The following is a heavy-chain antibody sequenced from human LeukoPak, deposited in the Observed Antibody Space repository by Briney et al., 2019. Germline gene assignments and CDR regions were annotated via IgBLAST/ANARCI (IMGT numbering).Heavy chain of an antibody. V-gene: IGHV1-46*01. J-gene: IGHJ4*02. D-gene: IGHD2-15*01. CDR2: INPSGGST. CDR3: ARAGPAHGPPSYSRYDY. CDR1: GYTFTSYY. Sequence: ASVTVSCKASGYTFTSYYMHWVRQAPGLGLEWMGIINPSGGSTSYAQKFQGRVTMTRDTSTSTVYMELSSLRSEDTAVYYCARAGPAHGPPSYSRYDYWGQGTLVTVSS.